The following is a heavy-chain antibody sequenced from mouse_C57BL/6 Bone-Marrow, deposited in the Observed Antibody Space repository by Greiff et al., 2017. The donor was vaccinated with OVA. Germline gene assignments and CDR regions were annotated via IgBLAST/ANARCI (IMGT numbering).Heavy chain of an antibody. V-gene: IGHV14-1*01. Sequence: VQLQQSGAELVRPGASVKLSCTASGFNIKDYYMHWVKQRPEQGLEWIGRIDPEDGDTEYAPKFQGKATMTADTSSNTAYLQLSSLTSEDTAVYYRTTWSTTVVENFDYWGQGTTLTVSS. J-gene: IGHJ2*01. CDR1: GFNIKDYY. CDR3: TTWSTTVVENFDY. D-gene: IGHD1-1*01. CDR2: IDPEDGDT.